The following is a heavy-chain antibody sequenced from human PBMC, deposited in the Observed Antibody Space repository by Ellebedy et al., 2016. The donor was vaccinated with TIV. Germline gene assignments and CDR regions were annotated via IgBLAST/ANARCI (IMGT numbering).Heavy chain of an antibody. CDR2: INHSGST. D-gene: IGHD5-24*01. CDR1: GGSFSGYY. V-gene: IGHV4-34*01. J-gene: IGHJ4*02. CDR3: ARRQGGWLQSTKYYFDY. Sequence: SETLSLTCAVHGGSFSGYYWSWIRQPPGKGLEWSGEINHSGSTNYNPSLKSRVTISVDSSTNQFSLRLSSVTAADTAVYYCARRQGGWLQSTKYYFDYWGQGTLVTVSS.